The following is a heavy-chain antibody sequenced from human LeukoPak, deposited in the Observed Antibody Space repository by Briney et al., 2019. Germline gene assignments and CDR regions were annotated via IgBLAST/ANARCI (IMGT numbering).Heavy chain of an antibody. V-gene: IGHV3-23*01. D-gene: IGHD3-22*01. J-gene: IGHJ4*02. CDR3: AKDPTESTDYYDSSGYTTGYFDY. CDR2: ISGSGGST. CDR1: GFTFSSYA. Sequence: PGGSLRLSCAASGFTFSSYAMSWVRQAPGKGLEWVSAISGSGGSTYYADSVKGRFTISRDNSKNTLYLQMNSLRAEDTAVYYCAKDPTESTDYYDSSGYTTGYFDYWGQGTLVTVSS.